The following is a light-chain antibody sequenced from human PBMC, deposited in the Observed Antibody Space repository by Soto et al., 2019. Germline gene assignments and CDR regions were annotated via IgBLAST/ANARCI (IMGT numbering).Light chain of an antibody. J-gene: IGLJ2*01. V-gene: IGLV2-14*01. Sequence: QSVLTQPASVSGSPGQSITISCTGTSSDVGGYNYVSWYQQHPGKAPKLMIYEVSNRPSGVSNRFSGSKSGNTASLHISGLQAEDEADYCCSSYTSSSTSLVVFGGGTRLTVL. CDR3: SSYTSSSTSLVV. CDR1: SSDVGGYNY. CDR2: EVS.